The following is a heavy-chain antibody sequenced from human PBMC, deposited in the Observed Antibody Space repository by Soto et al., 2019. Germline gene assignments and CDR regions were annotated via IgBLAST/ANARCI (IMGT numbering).Heavy chain of an antibody. Sequence: GGSLRLSCTASGFTFGDYAMSWVRQAPGKGLEWVGFIRSKAYGGTTEYAASVKGRFTISRDDSKSIAYLQMNSLKTEDTAVYYCTRGSLDYYDSSGYYYWGQGTLVTSPQ. V-gene: IGHV3-49*04. D-gene: IGHD3-22*01. CDR3: TRGSLDYYDSSGYYY. J-gene: IGHJ4*02. CDR2: IRSKAYGGTT. CDR1: GFTFGDYA.